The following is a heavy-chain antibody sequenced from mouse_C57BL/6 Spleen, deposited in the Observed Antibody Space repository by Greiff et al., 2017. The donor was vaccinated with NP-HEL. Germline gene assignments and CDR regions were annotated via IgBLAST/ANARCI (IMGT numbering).Heavy chain of an antibody. J-gene: IGHJ1*03. Sequence: QVQLQQPGAELVKPGASVKLSCKASGYTFTSYWMQWVKQRPGQGLEWIGEIDPSDSYTNYNQKFKGKATLTVDTSSSTAYMQLSSLTSEDSAVYYCAREALRSSYWYFDVWGTGTTVTVSS. CDR3: AREALRSSYWYFDV. D-gene: IGHD1-1*01. V-gene: IGHV1-50*01. CDR2: IDPSDSYT. CDR1: GYTFTSYW.